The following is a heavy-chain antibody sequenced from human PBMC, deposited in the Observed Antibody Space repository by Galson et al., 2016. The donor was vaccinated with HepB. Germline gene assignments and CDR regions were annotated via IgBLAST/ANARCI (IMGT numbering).Heavy chain of an antibody. V-gene: IGHV3-7*01. J-gene: IGHJ4*02. CDR1: GFRFSNYW. CDR3: TRDEDGRGDKCNSEHFDS. CDR2: INQDGSKR. D-gene: IGHD2-21*01. Sequence: SLRLSCAASGFRFSNYWMNWVRLAPGRGLEWVANINQDGSKRFYVDSVKGRFTVSRDNFRNSLFLYMNSMSADDTAVYYCTRDEDGRGDKCNSEHFDSLGQGTLVTVSS.